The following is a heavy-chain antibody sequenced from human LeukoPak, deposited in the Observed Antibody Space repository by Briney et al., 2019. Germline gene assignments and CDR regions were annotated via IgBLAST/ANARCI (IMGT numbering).Heavy chain of an antibody. V-gene: IGHV1-8*01. Sequence: ASVKVSCKASGYTFTSYDINWVRQATGQGLEWMGWMNPNSGNTGYAQKFQGRVTMTRNTSISTAYMELSSLRSEDTAVYYCARPPRRVAGKLSSWFDPWGQGTLVTVSS. D-gene: IGHD6-19*01. CDR2: MNPNSGNT. CDR1: GYTFTSYD. CDR3: ARPPRRVAGKLSSWFDP. J-gene: IGHJ5*02.